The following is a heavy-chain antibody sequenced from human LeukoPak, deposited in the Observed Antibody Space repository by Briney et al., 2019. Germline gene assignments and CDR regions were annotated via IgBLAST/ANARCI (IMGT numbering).Heavy chain of an antibody. V-gene: IGHV3-30*04. CDR1: GFTFDDYA. Sequence: GGSLRLSCAASGFTFDDYAMHWVRQAPGKGLEWVAVISYDGSNKYYADSVKARFTISRDNSKNTLYLQMNSLRAEDTAVYYCARRNHYDSKDIDYWGQGTLVTVSS. CDR2: ISYDGSNK. J-gene: IGHJ4*02. D-gene: IGHD3-22*01. CDR3: ARRNHYDSKDIDY.